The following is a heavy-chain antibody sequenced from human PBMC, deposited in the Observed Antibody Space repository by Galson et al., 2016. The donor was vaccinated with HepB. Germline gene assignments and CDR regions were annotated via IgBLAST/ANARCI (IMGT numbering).Heavy chain of an antibody. V-gene: IGHV1-18*04. J-gene: IGHJ4*02. CDR1: GYTFTGYY. CDR2: ITTYSGDT. CDR3: ARDRDNYGSGSDY. Sequence: QSGAEVKKPGESLKIFCKASGYTFTGYYIHWIRQAPGQGLEWMGYITTYSGDTYYAPNLQGRVTMTTDTSTRTAYMELRSLRSDDTAVYYCARDRDNYGSGSDYWGQGTLVTVSS. D-gene: IGHD3-10*01.